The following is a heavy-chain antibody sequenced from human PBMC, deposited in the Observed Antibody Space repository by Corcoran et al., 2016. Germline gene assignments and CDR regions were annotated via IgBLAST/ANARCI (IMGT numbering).Heavy chain of an antibody. V-gene: IGHV3-30*18. CDR1: GFTFSTYG. CDR3: AKDSFPGTGEIWLVVRYYSMDG. CDR2: IAYDGSNK. Sequence: QVQLVESGGGVVQPGRSLRVSCAASGFTFSTYGMHWVRQAPGKGLEWVAVIAYDGSNKYYADSVKGRFTISRDNSKNTLYLQMTSLSAEDTAVYYGAKDSFPGTGEIWLVVRYYSMDGWGQGTTVTVSS. D-gene: IGHD3-22*01. J-gene: IGHJ6*02.